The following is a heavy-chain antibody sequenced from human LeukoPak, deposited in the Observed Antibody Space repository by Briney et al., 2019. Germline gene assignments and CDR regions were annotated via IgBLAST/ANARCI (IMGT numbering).Heavy chain of an antibody. V-gene: IGHV3-21*01. D-gene: IGHD3-16*01. CDR1: GLTFSSYW. CDR3: ARDLQGEGAFDI. Sequence: GGSLRLSCAASGLTFSSYWMSWVRQAPGKGLEWVSSISSSSSYIYYADSVKGRFTISRDNAKNSLYLQMNSLRAEDTAVYYCARDLQGEGAFDIWGQGTMVTVSS. J-gene: IGHJ3*02. CDR2: ISSSSSYI.